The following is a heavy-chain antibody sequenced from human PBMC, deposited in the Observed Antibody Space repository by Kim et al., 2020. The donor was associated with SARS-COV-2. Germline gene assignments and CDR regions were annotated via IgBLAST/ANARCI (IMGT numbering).Heavy chain of an antibody. D-gene: IGHD2-8*01. CDR1: GFTFISYS. CDR2: ISSSSSHK. V-gene: IGHV3-21*01. CDR3: ARSIMVSFITRAQDV. Sequence: GGSLRLSCEASGFTFISYSMSWVRQAPGKGLEWVSSISSSSSHKFYVDSVKGRFTISRDNAKNSLYLQMDSLRADDTAVYYCARSIMVSFITRAQDVCGQGTMVTVSS. J-gene: IGHJ6*02.